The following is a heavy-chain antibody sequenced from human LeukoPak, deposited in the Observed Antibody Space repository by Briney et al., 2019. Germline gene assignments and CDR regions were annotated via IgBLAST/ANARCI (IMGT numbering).Heavy chain of an antibody. CDR1: GFSLSTSGVG. V-gene: IGHV2-5*01. D-gene: IGHD3-16*02. J-gene: IGHJ3*02. Sequence: SGPTLVKPTQTLTLTCTFSGFSLSTSGVGVGWIRQPPGKALEWLALIYWNDDKRYSPSLKSRLTITKDTSKNQVVLTMTNMDPVDTATYYCARSYYDYVWGSYLGALDAFDIWGQGTMVTVSS. CDR3: ARSYYDYVWGSYLGALDAFDI. CDR2: IYWNDDK.